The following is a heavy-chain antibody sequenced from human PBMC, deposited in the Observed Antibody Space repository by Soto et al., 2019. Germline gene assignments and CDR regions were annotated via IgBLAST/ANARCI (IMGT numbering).Heavy chain of an antibody. CDR3: ASHVLRYFDWFPGFDY. D-gene: IGHD3-9*01. Sequence: SETLSLTCTVSGGSISSGGYYWIWIRQHPGKGLEWIGYIYYSGSTYYNPSLKSRVTISVDTSKNQFSLKLSSVTAADTAVYYCASHVLRYFDWFPGFDYWGQGTLVTVSS. CDR1: GGSISSGGYY. V-gene: IGHV4-31*03. CDR2: IYYSGST. J-gene: IGHJ4*02.